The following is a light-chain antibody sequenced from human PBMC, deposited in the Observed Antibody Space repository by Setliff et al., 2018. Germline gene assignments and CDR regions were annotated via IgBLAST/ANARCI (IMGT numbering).Light chain of an antibody. Sequence: QSVLTQPPSTSGTPGQRVTISCSGSSSNIGGNTVNWYQQLPGTAPRLLIFSNNDRPSGVSNRFTGSKSGTSASLTISGLQSEDEGDYYCAAWDDSLTGSYVFGTSTTVTVL. CDR3: AAWDDSLTGSYV. V-gene: IGLV1-44*01. CDR1: SSNIGGNT. J-gene: IGLJ1*01. CDR2: SNN.